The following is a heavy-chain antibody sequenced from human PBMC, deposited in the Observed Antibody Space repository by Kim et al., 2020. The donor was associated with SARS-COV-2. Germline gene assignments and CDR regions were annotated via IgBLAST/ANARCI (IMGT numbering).Heavy chain of an antibody. D-gene: IGHD3-16*02. V-gene: IGHV1-24*01. CDR1: GYTLSEMS. Sequence: ASVKVSCKVSGYTLSEMSMHWVRQAPGEGLQWMGGFDREDGQTTYAQPFQGRLTLTEDTSTDTAYMDLSSLRSDDTAVYYCGAPLSDRLPFYHWGQGTLVTVSS. CDR3: GAPLSDRLPFYH. CDR2: FDREDGQT. J-gene: IGHJ4*02.